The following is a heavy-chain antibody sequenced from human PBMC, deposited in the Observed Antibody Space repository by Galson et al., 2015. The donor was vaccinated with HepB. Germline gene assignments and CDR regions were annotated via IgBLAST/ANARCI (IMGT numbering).Heavy chain of an antibody. D-gene: IGHD1-26*01. V-gene: IGHV3-30*03. Sequence: SLRLSCAASGFTFSNYGMHWVRQAPGKGLEWVAVISYDGSNKYYADSVKGRFTISRDNSKNTLYPQMNSLRAEDTAVYYCARDTIVGATHSYYGMDVWGQGTTVTVSS. CDR1: GFTFSNYG. CDR2: ISYDGSNK. CDR3: ARDTIVGATHSYYGMDV. J-gene: IGHJ6*02.